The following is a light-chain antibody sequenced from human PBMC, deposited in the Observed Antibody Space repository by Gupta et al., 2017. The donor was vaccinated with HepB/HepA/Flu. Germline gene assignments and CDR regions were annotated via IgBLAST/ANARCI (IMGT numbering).Light chain of an antibody. CDR2: DAS. V-gene: IGKV3-11*01. J-gene: IGKJ2*01. Sequence: EIVLTQSPATLSLSPGERATLSCMASQSVSSYLAWYQQNPGQAPRLLIYDASNRATGIPARFSGSGSGTVFTLTISSLEPEDFAVYCCQQRSNGYTFGQGTKLEIK. CDR1: QSVSSY. CDR3: QQRSNGYT.